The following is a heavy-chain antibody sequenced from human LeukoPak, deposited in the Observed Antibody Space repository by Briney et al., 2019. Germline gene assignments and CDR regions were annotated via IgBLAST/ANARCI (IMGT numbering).Heavy chain of an antibody. CDR2: INHSGST. D-gene: IGHD1-26*01. V-gene: IGHV4-34*01. J-gene: IGHJ4*02. CDR3: ARDSRGGSPTPFDY. Sequence: EPSETLSLTCAVYGGSFSGYYWSWTRQPPGKGLEWIGEINHSGSTNYNPSLKSRVTISVDTSKNQLSLKLSSVTAADTAVYYCARDSRGGSPTPFDYWGQGTLVTVSS. CDR1: GGSFSGYY.